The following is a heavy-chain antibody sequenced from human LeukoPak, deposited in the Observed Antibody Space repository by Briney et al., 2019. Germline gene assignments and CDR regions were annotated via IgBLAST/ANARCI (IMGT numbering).Heavy chain of an antibody. CDR2: LAPRSGAT. CDR3: ARDGSVESGHYYFDF. J-gene: IGHJ4*02. Sequence: ASVKVSCKASGYTFTSYAMNWVRQAPGQGLEWMGWLAPRSGATTYAQKFQGRVTMTRDTSIRTAYMQFYSLRSDDTAVYYCARDGSVESGHYYFDFWGQGTLVTVSS. CDR1: GYTFTSYA. V-gene: IGHV1-2*02. D-gene: IGHD3-10*01.